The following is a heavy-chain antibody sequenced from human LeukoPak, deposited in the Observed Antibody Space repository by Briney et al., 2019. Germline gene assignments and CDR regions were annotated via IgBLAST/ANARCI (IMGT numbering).Heavy chain of an antibody. Sequence: ASVKVSCKASGYTFTSYYMHWVRQAPGQGLEWMGIINPSGGSTSYAQKFQGRVTMTRDTSTSTVYMELSSLRSEDTAVYYCARGSVDCSSTSCYPEAFDIWGQGTMVTVSS. D-gene: IGHD2-2*01. J-gene: IGHJ3*02. CDR3: ARGSVDCSSTSCYPEAFDI. CDR1: GYTFTSYY. V-gene: IGHV1-46*01. CDR2: INPSGGST.